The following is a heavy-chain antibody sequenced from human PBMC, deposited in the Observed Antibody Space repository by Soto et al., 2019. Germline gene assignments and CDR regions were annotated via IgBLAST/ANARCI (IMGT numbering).Heavy chain of an antibody. CDR2: IFGSGGGI. CDR1: GFTFSVYT. V-gene: IGHV3-23*01. D-gene: IGHD2-2*01. CDR3: AKDDDIVVVPAAFGH. J-gene: IGHJ4*02. Sequence: GGSPRLSCEASGFTFSVYTMNWFRQVPGKGLQWVCGIFGSGGGIQYADSVRGRFTISRDNSKNTLYLQMNSLRAEDTAVYYCAKDDDIVVVPAAFGHWGQGTLVTVSS.